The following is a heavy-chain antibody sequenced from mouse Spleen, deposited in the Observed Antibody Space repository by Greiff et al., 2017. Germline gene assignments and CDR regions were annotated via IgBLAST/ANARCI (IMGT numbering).Heavy chain of an antibody. D-gene: IGHD1-1*01. Sequence: EVKLMESGPGLVKPSQSLSLTCSVTGYSITSGYYWNWIRQFPGNKLEWMGYISYDGSNNYNPSLKNRISITRDTSKNQFFLKLNSVTTEDTATYYCARVDYGSLYAMDYWGQGTSVTVSS. J-gene: IGHJ4*01. V-gene: IGHV3-6*02. CDR3: ARVDYGSLYAMDY. CDR2: ISYDGSN. CDR1: GYSITSGYY.